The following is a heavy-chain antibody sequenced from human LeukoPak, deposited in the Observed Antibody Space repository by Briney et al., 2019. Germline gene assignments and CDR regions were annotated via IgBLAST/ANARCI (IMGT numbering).Heavy chain of an antibody. CDR1: GFTFSSYW. CDR3: TKDTYGPEDS. CDR2: IKQDGSEK. D-gene: IGHD4-17*01. V-gene: IGHV3-7*01. J-gene: IGHJ4*02. Sequence: GESLRLSCAASGFTFSSYWMSWVRQAPGKGLEWVANIKQDGSEKYYVDSVKGRFTISRDNAKNSLYLQMNSLRPEDTAVYFCTKDTYGPEDSWGQETLVTVSS.